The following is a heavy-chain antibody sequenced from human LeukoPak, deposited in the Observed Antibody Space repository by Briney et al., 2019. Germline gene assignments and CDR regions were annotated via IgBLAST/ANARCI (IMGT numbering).Heavy chain of an antibody. CDR1: GGTFSSYA. CDR3: ARVGVSLAAAGTLGWFDP. CDR2: IIPIFGTA. J-gene: IGHJ5*02. D-gene: IGHD6-13*01. Sequence: SVKVSCKAPGGTFSSYAISWVPQAPGQGLEWMGGIIPIFGTANYAQKFQGRVTITTDESTSTAYMELSSLRSEDTAVYYCARVGVSLAAAGTLGWFDPWGQGTLVTVSS. V-gene: IGHV1-69*05.